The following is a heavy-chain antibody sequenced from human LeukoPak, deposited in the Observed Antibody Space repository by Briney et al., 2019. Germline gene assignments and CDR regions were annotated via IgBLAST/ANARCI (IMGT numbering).Heavy chain of an antibody. CDR2: VYSGVNT. CDR1: GFXVSSNY. D-gene: IGHD5-24*01. V-gene: IGHV3-53*01. J-gene: IGHJ4*02. Sequence: GGSLRLSCAASGFXVSSNYMSWVRQAPGKGLEWVSVVYSGVNTYYADSVQGRFTISRDNSKNTLYLQMNSLRAEDTAVYYCARVMDYFDYWGQGTLVTVSS. CDR3: ARVMDYFDY.